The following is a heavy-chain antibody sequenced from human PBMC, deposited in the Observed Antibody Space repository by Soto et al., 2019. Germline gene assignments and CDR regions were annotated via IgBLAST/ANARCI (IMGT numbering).Heavy chain of an antibody. CDR2: IKQDGSEK. CDR3: AREVRPRLIITFGGVIIDY. CDR1: GFTFSSYW. D-gene: IGHD3-16*02. Sequence: EVQLVESGGGLVQPGGSLRLSCAASGFTFSSYWMSWVRQAPGKGLEWVANIKQDGSEKYYVDSVKGRFTISRDNAKNSLYLQMHSLRAEATAVYYCAREVRPRLIITFGGVIIDYWGQGTLVTVSS. J-gene: IGHJ4*02. V-gene: IGHV3-7*05.